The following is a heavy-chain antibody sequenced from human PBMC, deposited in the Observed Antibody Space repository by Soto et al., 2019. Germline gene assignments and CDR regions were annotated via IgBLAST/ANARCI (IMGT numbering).Heavy chain of an antibody. J-gene: IGHJ6*02. D-gene: IGHD3-22*01. Sequence: QVQLQESGPGLVKPSQTLSLTCTVSGGSISSGDYYWSWIRQPPGKGLEWIGYIYYSGSTYYNPSLKSRDTISVDTSKNQFSLKLSSVTAADTAVYYCARDQRYYYDSSGYPYGMDVWGQGTTVTVSS. CDR2: IYYSGST. CDR1: GGSISSGDYY. CDR3: ARDQRYYYDSSGYPYGMDV. V-gene: IGHV4-30-4*01.